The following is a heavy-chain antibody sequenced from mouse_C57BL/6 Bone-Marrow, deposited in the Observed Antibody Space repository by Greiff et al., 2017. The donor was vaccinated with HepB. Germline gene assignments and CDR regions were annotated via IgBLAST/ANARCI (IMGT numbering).Heavy chain of an antibody. V-gene: IGHV8-12*01. Sequence: QVTLKESGPGILQSSQPLSLTCSFSGFSLSTSGMGVSWIRQPSGKGLEWLAHIYWDDDKRYNPSLKSRLTISKDTSRNQVFLKITSVDTADTATYYCARSAGLGAWFAYWGQGTLVTVSA. D-gene: IGHD3-1*01. CDR3: ARSAGLGAWFAY. CDR2: IYWDDDK. J-gene: IGHJ3*01. CDR1: GFSLSTSGMG.